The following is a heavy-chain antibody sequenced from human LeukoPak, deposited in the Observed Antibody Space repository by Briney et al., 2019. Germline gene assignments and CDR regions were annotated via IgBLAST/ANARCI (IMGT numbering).Heavy chain of an antibody. Sequence: ASVKVSCKASGYTFTSYGISWVRQAPGQGLEWMGWISAYNGNTNYAQKLQGRVTMTTDTSTSTAYMELRSLRPDDTAVYYCARVSVYGDYEPYYFDYWGQGTLVTVSS. V-gene: IGHV1-18*01. CDR2: ISAYNGNT. CDR1: GYTFTSYG. J-gene: IGHJ4*02. CDR3: ARVSVYGDYEPYYFDY. D-gene: IGHD4-17*01.